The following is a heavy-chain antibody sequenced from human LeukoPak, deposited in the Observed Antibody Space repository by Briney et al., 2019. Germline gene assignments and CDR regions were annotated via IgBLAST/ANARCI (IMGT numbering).Heavy chain of an antibody. CDR2: ISSSGSTI. CDR3: ARARRGYCSGPTCYTSAEYFQH. D-gene: IGHD2-2*02. CDR1: GFTFSDYY. Sequence: PGESLRLSCAASGFTFSDYYMSWIRQAPGKGLEWVSYISSSGSTIYYADSVKGRFTISRDNAKNSLYLQMNSLSAEDTAVYYCARARRGYCSGPTCYTSAEYFQHWGQGTLVTVSS. J-gene: IGHJ1*01. V-gene: IGHV3-11*04.